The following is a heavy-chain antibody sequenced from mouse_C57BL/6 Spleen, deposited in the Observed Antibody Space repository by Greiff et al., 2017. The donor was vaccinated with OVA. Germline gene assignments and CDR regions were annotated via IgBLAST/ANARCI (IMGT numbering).Heavy chain of an antibody. J-gene: IGHJ2*01. CDR3: TRVNGRYFDY. V-gene: IGHV1-15*01. D-gene: IGHD1-1*01. CDR1: GYTFTDYE. Sequence: VQLVESGAELVRPGASVTLSCKASGYTFTDYEMHWVKQTPVHGLEWIGAIDPETGGTAYNQKFKGKAILTADKSSSTAYMELRSLTSEDSAVYYCTRVNGRYFDYWGQGTTLTVSS. CDR2: IDPETGGT.